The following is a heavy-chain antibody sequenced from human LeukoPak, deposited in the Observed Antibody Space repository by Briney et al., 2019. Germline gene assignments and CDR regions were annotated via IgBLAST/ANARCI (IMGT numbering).Heavy chain of an antibody. CDR1: GGSISRYY. CDR3: ARGKYSSGWYLDY. Sequence: SETLSLTCTVSGGSISRYYWSWIRQPPGKGLEWIGYFGNSGSTNYNPSLKNRVTISEDTSKNQFALNLSSVTAADTAVYYCARGKYSSGWYLDYWGQGTLVTVSS. J-gene: IGHJ4*02. D-gene: IGHD6-19*01. V-gene: IGHV4-59*01. CDR2: FGNSGST.